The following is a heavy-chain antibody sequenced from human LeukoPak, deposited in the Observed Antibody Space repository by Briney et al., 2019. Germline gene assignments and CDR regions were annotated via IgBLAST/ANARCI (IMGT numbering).Heavy chain of an antibody. Sequence: GGSLRLSCAASGFTFSSYSMNWVRQAPGKGLEWVSSISSSSSYIYYADSVKGRFTISRDNAKNSLYLQMNSLRAEDTAVYYCARDQLMVRGDIDMDVWGQGTTVTVSS. CDR1: GFTFSSYS. CDR2: ISSSSSYI. D-gene: IGHD3-10*01. J-gene: IGHJ6*02. V-gene: IGHV3-21*01. CDR3: ARDQLMVRGDIDMDV.